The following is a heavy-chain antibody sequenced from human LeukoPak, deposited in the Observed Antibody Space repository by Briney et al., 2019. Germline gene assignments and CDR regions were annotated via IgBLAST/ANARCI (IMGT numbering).Heavy chain of an antibody. Sequence: GGSLRLSCAASGFTFSSYTMNWLRQAPGKGLEWVSVIHSGGSTYYADSVKGRFTISRDNSKNTVNLQMNDLRAEDTAVYYCARSWDARLNFDYWGQGTLVTVSS. CDR3: ARSWDARLNFDY. CDR1: GFTFSSYT. CDR2: IHSGGST. J-gene: IGHJ4*02. V-gene: IGHV3-66*02. D-gene: IGHD1-26*01.